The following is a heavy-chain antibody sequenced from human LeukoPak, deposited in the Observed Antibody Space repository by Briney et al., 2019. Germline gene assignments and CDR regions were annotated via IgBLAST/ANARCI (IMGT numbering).Heavy chain of an antibody. V-gene: IGHV3-23*01. J-gene: IGHJ6*03. D-gene: IGHD6-25*01. Sequence: PGGSLRLSCAASGFTFSSYAMSWVRQAPGKGPEWVSTISIDGGRTYYADSVKGRFTVSRNTSKSTLYLQMNSLRAEDTAVYYCARKGIGSSRYQNMDVWGKGTTVTVSS. CDR3: ARKGIGSSRYQNMDV. CDR1: GFTFSSYA. CDR2: ISIDGGRT.